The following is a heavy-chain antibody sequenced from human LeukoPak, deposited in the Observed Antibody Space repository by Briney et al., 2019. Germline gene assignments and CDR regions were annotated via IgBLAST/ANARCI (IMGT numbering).Heavy chain of an antibody. CDR3: AREAVAGTCWFDS. D-gene: IGHD6-19*01. J-gene: IGHJ5*01. CDR1: GYSISSGYY. V-gene: IGHV4-38-2*02. Sequence: SETLSLTCTVSGYSISSGYYWGWIRPPPGKGLEWIGSIYHSGSTYYNPSLKSRVTISVDTSKNQFSLKLSSVTAADTAVYYCAREAVAGTCWFDSWGQGTLVTVSS. CDR2: IYHSGST.